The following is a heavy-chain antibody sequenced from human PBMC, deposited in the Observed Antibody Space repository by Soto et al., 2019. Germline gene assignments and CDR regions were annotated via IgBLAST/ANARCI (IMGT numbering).Heavy chain of an antibody. D-gene: IGHD2-8*01. CDR2: INNSGGT. Sequence: QVQLQQWGAGLVKPSETLSLTCAVSGGSLSGYYWNWLRQAPGRGLEWIGEINNSGGTTYNPTLKSRLIISVASAKNQFYLNLTSMTAADTAIYCWARYPAFCSNGINCPPGPWGQGTQVTVSS. V-gene: IGHV4-34*02. CDR1: GGSLSGYY. J-gene: IGHJ5*02. CDR3: ARYPAFCSNGINCPPGP.